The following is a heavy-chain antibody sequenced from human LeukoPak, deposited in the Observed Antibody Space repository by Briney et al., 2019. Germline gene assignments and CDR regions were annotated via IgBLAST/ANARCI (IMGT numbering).Heavy chain of an antibody. CDR2: INPNSGGT. V-gene: IGHV1-2*02. CDR3: ARVSGDSGHYHYFDY. D-gene: IGHD3-22*01. J-gene: IGHJ4*02. CDR1: GYTFTGYY. Sequence: ASVKVPCKASGYTFTGYYMHWVRQAPGQGLEWMGWINPNSGGTNYAQKFQGRVTMTRDTSISTAYMELSRLRSDDTAVYYCARVSGDSGHYHYFDYWGQGTLVTVSS.